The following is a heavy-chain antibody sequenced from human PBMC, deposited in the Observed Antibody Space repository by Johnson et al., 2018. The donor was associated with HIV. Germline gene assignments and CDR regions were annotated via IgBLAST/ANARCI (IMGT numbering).Heavy chain of an antibody. J-gene: IGHJ3*02. CDR1: GFTVSSNY. CDR3: ARASDAFDI. CDR2: IYSGGST. Sequence: VQLVESGGALVQPGGSLRLSCAASGFTVSSNYMSWVRQAPGKGLEWVSVIYSGGSTYYADSVKGRFTISRANSKNPLYLQMNSVRAEETAVYYCARASDAFDIWGQGTMVTVSS. V-gene: IGHV3-66*01.